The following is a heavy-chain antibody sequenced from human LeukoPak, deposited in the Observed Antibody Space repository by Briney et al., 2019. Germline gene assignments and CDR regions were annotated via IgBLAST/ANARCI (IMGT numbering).Heavy chain of an antibody. V-gene: IGHV1-69*04. CDR3: ARDLDQDGYNNK. J-gene: IGHJ4*02. Sequence: ASVNVSCKASGGTFSSYAISWVGQAPGQRLEWMGRIIPILGIANYAQKFQGRVTITADKSTSTAYMELSSLRPEDTAVYYCARDLDQDGYNNKWGQGTLVTVSS. D-gene: IGHD5-24*01. CDR1: GGTFSSYA. CDR2: IIPILGIA.